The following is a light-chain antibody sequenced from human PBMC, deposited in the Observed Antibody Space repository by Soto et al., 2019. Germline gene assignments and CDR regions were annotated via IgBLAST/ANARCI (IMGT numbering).Light chain of an antibody. CDR3: CSYTTSNTRQIV. CDR2: DVS. V-gene: IGLV2-14*01. CDR1: SSDVVGYNY. Sequence: QSGLAQPSSGSGSPGQSIPISCPGTSSDVVGYNYVSWYQQHPGKAPKFMIYDVSNRPSGVSNRFSGSKSGNTASLTISGLQAEDEADYYCCSYTTSNTRQIVFGTGTKLTVL. J-gene: IGLJ1*01.